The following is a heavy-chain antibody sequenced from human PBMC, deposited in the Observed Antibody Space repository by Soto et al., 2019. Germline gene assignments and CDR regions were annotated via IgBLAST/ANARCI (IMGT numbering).Heavy chain of an antibody. Sequence: GGSLRLSCAASGFTFSDHYMDWVRQAPGKGLEWVGRTRNKANSYTTEYAASVKGRFTISRDDSKNSLYLQMNSLKTEDTAVYYCASVGRGNNRANYWGQGTLVTVSS. CDR3: ASVGRGNNRANY. J-gene: IGHJ4*02. CDR2: TRNKANSYTT. CDR1: GFTFSDHY. V-gene: IGHV3-72*01. D-gene: IGHD1-26*01.